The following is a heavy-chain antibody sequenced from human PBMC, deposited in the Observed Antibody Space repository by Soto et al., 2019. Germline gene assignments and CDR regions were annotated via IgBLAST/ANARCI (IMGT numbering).Heavy chain of an antibody. CDR3: ARAGSGTWIQLWKTVYFDY. CDR2: IYYSGST. CDR1: GGSIISSSYY. Sequence: SETLSLTCTVSGGSIISSSYYFFCIRQPPWNGLEWIGSIYYSGSTYYNPSLKSRVTISVDTSKNQFSLKLSSVTAADTAVYYCARAGSGTWIQLWKTVYFDYWGQGTLVTV. D-gene: IGHD5-18*01. J-gene: IGHJ4*02. V-gene: IGHV4-39*01.